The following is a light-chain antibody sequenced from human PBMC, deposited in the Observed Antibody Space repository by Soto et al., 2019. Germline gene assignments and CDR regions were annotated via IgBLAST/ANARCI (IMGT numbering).Light chain of an antibody. V-gene: IGLV2-8*01. CDR2: EVS. Sequence: QSALTQPPSASGSPGHSVTISCTGTRRDVRDYNYVSWYQQHPGKAPQLMIYEVSKRPSGVPDRFSGSKSGNTASLTVSGLQAEDEADYYCSSYAGSNNFVFGGGTKLTVL. CDR3: SSYAGSNNFV. J-gene: IGLJ2*01. CDR1: RRDVRDYNY.